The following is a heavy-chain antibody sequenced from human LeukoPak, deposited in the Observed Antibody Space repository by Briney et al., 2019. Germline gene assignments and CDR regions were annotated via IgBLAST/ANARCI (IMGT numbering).Heavy chain of an antibody. J-gene: IGHJ5*02. CDR2: INPSGGST. CDR1: GYTFTSYY. CDR3: ATYNYYDSLDP. V-gene: IGHV1-46*01. Sequence: ASVKVSCKASGYTFTSYYMHWVRQAPGQGLEWMGIINPSGGSTSYAQKFQGRVTMTTDTSTSTAYMELRSLRSDDTAVYYCATYNYYDSLDPWGQGTLVTVSS. D-gene: IGHD3-22*01.